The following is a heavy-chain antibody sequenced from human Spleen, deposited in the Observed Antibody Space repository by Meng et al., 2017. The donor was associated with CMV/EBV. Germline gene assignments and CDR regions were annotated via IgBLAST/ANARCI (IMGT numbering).Heavy chain of an antibody. V-gene: IGHV3-11*01. CDR1: GFTFSDYY. D-gene: IGHD3-3*01. J-gene: IGHJ4*02. CDR2: ISSSGSTI. CDR3: ATYDFWSGYYYFDN. Sequence: GGSLRLSCAASGFTFSDYYMSWIRQAPGKGLEWVSYISSSGSTIYYADPVKGRFTISRDNAKNSLYLQMNSLRAEDTAVYYCATYDFWSGYYYFDNWGQGTLVTVSS.